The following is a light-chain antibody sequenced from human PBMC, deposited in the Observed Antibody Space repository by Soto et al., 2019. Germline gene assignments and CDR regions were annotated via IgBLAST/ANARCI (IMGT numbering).Light chain of an antibody. Sequence: EIVLTQSPGTLSLSPGERATLSCRASQSVGSSFLAWFQHKPGQAPRLLIYGASSRATGIPDRFSGGGSGTDFTLSISRLEPEDFAVYYCHQYGSSQTFGQGTKVEIK. CDR2: GAS. CDR1: QSVGSSF. V-gene: IGKV3-20*01. J-gene: IGKJ1*01. CDR3: HQYGSSQT.